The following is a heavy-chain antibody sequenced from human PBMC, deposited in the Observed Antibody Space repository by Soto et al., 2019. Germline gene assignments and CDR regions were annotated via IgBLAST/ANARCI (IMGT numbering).Heavy chain of an antibody. D-gene: IGHD2-2*01. Sequence: GGSLRLSCATSGFTFSTYAMNWVRQAPGKGLEWVSRINSDGSSTSYADSVKGRFTISRDNAKNTLYPQMNSLRAEGTAVYYCAIPLMDYCSSTSCPAYYYYYGMDVWGQGTTVTVSS. CDR1: GFTFSTYA. CDR2: INSDGSST. CDR3: AIPLMDYCSSTSCPAYYYYYGMDV. J-gene: IGHJ6*02. V-gene: IGHV3-74*01.